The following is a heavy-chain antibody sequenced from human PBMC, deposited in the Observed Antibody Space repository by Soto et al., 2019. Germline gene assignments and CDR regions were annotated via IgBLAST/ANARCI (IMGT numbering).Heavy chain of an antibody. J-gene: IGHJ4*02. V-gene: IGHV1-46*01. CDR2: INPSGGST. D-gene: IGHD2-2*01. CDR3: ARAPRPRRAPAHTGYFDD. Sequence: ASVNVSCKASGYTFTSYYMHWVRQAPGQGLEWMGIINPSGGSTSYAQKFQGRVTMTRDTSTSTVYMELSSLRSEDTAVYYCARAPRPRRAPAHTGYFDDWGRGSSVTVSS. CDR1: GYTFTSYY.